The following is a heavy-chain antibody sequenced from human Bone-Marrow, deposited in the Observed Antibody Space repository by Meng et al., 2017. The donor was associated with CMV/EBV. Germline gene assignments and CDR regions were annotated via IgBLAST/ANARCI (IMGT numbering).Heavy chain of an antibody. J-gene: IGHJ3*02. CDR3: ARVSKSPFIVVVPKGAFDI. CDR1: GYTFTGYY. CDR2: INPNSGGT. Sequence: ASVKVSCKASGYTFTGYYMHWVRQAPGQGLEWMGWINPNSGGTNYAQKFQGRVTMTRDTSISTAYMELSRLRSDDTAVYYCARVSKSPFIVVVPKGAFDIWGQGTRVTGSS. D-gene: IGHD2-2*01. V-gene: IGHV1-2*02.